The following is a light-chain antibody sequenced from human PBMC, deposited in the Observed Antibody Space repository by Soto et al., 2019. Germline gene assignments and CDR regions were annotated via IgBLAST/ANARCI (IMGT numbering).Light chain of an antibody. Sequence: DIHMTQSPSSVSASVGDRVTITCRARQDISSWLAWYQQKPGKAPKLLIYAASSLQSGVPPRFSGSGSGSDFTLSISSLQPEDVATYYCQQANSFPIAFGQGTRLEIK. CDR3: QQANSFPIA. J-gene: IGKJ5*01. CDR2: AAS. CDR1: QDISSW. V-gene: IGKV1-12*01.